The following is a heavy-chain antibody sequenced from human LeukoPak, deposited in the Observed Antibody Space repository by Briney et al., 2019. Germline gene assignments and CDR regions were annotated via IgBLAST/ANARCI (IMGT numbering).Heavy chain of an antibody. CDR3: AREDRTTSYYGMDV. D-gene: IGHD2/OR15-2a*01. CDR2: ISAYNGNT. Sequence: ASVKVSCKASGYTFTTYYMHWVRQAPGQGLEWMGWISAYNGNTNYAQKLQGRVTMTTDTSTSTAYMELRSLRSDDTAVYYCAREDRTTSYYGMDVWGQGTTVTVSS. V-gene: IGHV1-18*04. CDR1: GYTFTTYY. J-gene: IGHJ6*02.